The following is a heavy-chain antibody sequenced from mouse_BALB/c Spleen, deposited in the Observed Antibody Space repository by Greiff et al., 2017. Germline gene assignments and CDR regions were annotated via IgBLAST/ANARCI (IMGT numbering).Heavy chain of an antibody. V-gene: IGHV1S127*01. Sequence: QVHVKQSGPQLVRPGASVKISCKASGYSFTSYWMHWVKQRPGQGLEWIGMIDPSDSETRLNQKFKDKATLTVDKSSSTAYMQLSSPTSEDSAVYYCARADYGSRGYFDYWGQGTTLTVSS. CDR1: GYSFTSYW. D-gene: IGHD1-1*01. CDR3: ARADYGSRGYFDY. CDR2: IDPSDSET. J-gene: IGHJ2*01.